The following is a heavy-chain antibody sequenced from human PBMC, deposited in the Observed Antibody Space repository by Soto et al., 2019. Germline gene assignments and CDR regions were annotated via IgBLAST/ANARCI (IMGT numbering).Heavy chain of an antibody. V-gene: IGHV3-23*01. Sequence: GGSLRLSCAASGFMFRKDAMRWVRQAPGKGLERVSAIRAGSTTIYYADPVKGRFTISRDKSKNTLYLQMSNLRAEDTAVYYCAKGLMKATNTLYGMDVWRQGTTVTV. CDR3: AKGLMKATNTLYGMDV. CDR1: GFMFRKDA. CDR2: IRAGSTTI. J-gene: IGHJ6*02.